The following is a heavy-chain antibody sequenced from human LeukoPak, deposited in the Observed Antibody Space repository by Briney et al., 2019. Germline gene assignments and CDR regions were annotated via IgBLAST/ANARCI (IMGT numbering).Heavy chain of an antibody. CDR3: ARGLGYSYGYYFDY. J-gene: IGHJ4*02. CDR1: GGSISSSSYY. Sequence: SETLSLTCTVSGGSISSSSYYWGWIRQPPGKGLEWIGSIYYSGSTYYNPSLKSRVTISVDTSKNQFSLKLSSVTAADTAVYYCARGLGYSYGYYFDYWGQGTLVTVSS. CDR2: IYYSGST. D-gene: IGHD5-18*01. V-gene: IGHV4-39*07.